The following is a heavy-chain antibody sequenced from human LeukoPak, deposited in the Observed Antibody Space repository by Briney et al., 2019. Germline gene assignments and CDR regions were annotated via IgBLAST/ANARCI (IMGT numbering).Heavy chain of an antibody. CDR1: GYTLSGHG. CDR3: ARDHQYDFDY. J-gene: IGHJ4*02. CDR2: IGAYNGNT. D-gene: IGHD2-2*01. Sequence: ASVKVSCKASGYTLSGHGVSWVRQAPGQGLEWMGWIGAYNGNTNYAQNLQGRVTMTTDTSTSTAYMELRSLRSDDTAVYYCARDHQYDFDYWGQGTLVTVSS. V-gene: IGHV1-18*01.